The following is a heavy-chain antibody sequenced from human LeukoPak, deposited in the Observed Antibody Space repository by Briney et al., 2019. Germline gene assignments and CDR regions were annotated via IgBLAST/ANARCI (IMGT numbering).Heavy chain of an antibody. Sequence: APVKVSCKASGYTFTRYYMLWVRQAPGEGLEWMGVINPSGGSTSYAQKFQGRVTMTRDTSTSTDYMELSSLRSEDTAVYYCATLDELDYWGQGTLVTVSS. CDR2: INPSGGST. CDR1: GYTFTRYY. V-gene: IGHV1-46*01. CDR3: ATLDELDY. J-gene: IGHJ4*01. D-gene: IGHD5-24*01.